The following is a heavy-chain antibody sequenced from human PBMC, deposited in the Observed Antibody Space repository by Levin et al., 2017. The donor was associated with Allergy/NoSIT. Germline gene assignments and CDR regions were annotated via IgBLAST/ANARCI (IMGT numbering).Heavy chain of an antibody. CDR3: ARMTSGSSFDY. Sequence: PSETLSLTCTVSSGSISSGGYYWSWIRQHPGKGLEWIGYIYNTETTYYNPSLKSRVTISVDTSKNQFSLKLSSATAADTAVYYCARMTSGSSFDYWGQGTLVTV. CDR1: SGSISSGGYY. CDR2: IYNTETT. D-gene: IGHD3-10*01. J-gene: IGHJ4*02. V-gene: IGHV4-31*03.